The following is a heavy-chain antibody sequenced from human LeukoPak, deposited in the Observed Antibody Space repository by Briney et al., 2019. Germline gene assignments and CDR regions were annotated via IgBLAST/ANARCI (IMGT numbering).Heavy chain of an antibody. J-gene: IGHJ4*02. CDR3: ARGPLYDFWSGYQSSDY. CDR2: IYYSGST. D-gene: IGHD3-3*01. Sequence: SETLSLTCTVSGGSISSGDYYWSWIRQPPGKGLEWIGYIYYSGSTYYNPSLKSRVTISVDTSKNQFSLKLSFVTAADTAVYYCARGPLYDFWSGYQSSDYWGQGTLVTVSS. V-gene: IGHV4-30-4*08. CDR1: GGSISSGDYY.